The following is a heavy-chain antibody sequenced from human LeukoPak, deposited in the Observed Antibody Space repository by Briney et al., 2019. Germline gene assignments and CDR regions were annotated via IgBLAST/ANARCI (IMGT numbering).Heavy chain of an antibody. Sequence: PGGSLRLSCAASGFTFSDYNMNWVRQAPGKGLEWVSSISSSGSYIYYGDSVKGRFTISRDNAKSSLYLQMNSLRAEDTAVYYCAASRYSGRYFDYWRQGTLVTVSS. J-gene: IGHJ4*02. V-gene: IGHV3-21*01. CDR3: AASRYSGRYFDY. CDR1: GFTFSDYN. CDR2: ISSSGSYI. D-gene: IGHD1-26*01.